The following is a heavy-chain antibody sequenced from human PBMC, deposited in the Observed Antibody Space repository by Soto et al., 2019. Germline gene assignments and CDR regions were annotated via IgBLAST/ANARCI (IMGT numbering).Heavy chain of an antibody. CDR3: ARAIAAAGNYYGMDV. J-gene: IGHJ6*02. Sequence: GASVKVSCKPSGGSFSKNAINWVRQAPGQGLEWMGGIIPIFGTANYAQKFQGRVTITADESTSTAYMELSSLRSEDTAVYYCARAIAAAGNYYGMDVWGQGTTVTVSS. CDR2: IIPIFGTA. CDR1: GGSFSKNA. D-gene: IGHD6-13*01. V-gene: IGHV1-69*13.